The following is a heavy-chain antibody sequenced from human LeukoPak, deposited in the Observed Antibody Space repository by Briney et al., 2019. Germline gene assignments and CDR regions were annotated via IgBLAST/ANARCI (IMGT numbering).Heavy chain of an antibody. D-gene: IGHD3-22*01. V-gene: IGHV4-34*01. CDR2: INHSGST. CDR1: GFSFSRYW. J-gene: IGHJ3*02. Sequence: GSLRLSCAASGFSFSRYWMSWVRQPPGKGLEWIGEINHSGSTNYNPSLKSRVTISVDTSKNQFSLKLSSVTAADTAVYYCARRRSGYYYKSAFDIWGQGTMVTVSS. CDR3: ARRRSGYYYKSAFDI.